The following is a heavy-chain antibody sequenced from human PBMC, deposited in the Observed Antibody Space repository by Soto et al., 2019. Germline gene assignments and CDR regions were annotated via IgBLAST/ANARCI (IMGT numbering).Heavy chain of an antibody. J-gene: IGHJ6*04. V-gene: IGHV4-34*01. Sequence: SETLSLTCAVYGGSISGYYWSWLRQPPGKGLEWIGDINHSGSTNYNPSLKSRVTISVDTSKNQFSLKLNSMTAADTAVYYCESVDDRGVIRGQDYYNGIDVWGTRVTVT. CDR3: ESVDDRGVIRGQDYYNGIDV. CDR1: GGSISGYY. CDR2: INHSGST. D-gene: IGHD3-10*02.